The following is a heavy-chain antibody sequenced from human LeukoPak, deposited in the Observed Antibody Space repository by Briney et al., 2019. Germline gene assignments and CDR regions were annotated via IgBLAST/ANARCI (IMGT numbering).Heavy chain of an antibody. CDR2: ISSNGGST. V-gene: IGHV3-64*01. Sequence: GGSLRLSCAASGFIFSSYAMHWVRQAPGKGLEYVSAISSNGGSTYYANSLKGRFTISRDNSENTLYLQMGSLRAEDMAMYYCARVGDYYYYYYMDVWGKGTTVTVSS. D-gene: IGHD2-21*02. CDR1: GFIFSSYA. J-gene: IGHJ6*03. CDR3: ARVGDYYYYYYMDV.